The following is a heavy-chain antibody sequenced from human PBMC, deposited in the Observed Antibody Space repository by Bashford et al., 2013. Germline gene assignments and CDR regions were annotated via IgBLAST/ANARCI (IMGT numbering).Heavy chain of an antibody. CDR1: GGTFSSYA. CDR2: IIPXFGTA. J-gene: IGHJ6*02. CDR3: AREYGETKRHHYGMDV. Sequence: SVKVSCKASGGTFSSYAISWVRQAPGQGLEWDGGIIPXFGTANYAQKFQGRVTITADESTSTAYMELSSLRSEDTAVYYCAREYGETKRHHYGMDVWGQGTTVTVSS. V-gene: IGHV1-69*13. D-gene: IGHD1-7*01.